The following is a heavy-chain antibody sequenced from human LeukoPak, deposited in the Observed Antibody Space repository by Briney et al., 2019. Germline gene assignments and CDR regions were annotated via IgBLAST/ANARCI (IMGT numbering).Heavy chain of an antibody. D-gene: IGHD1-20*01. Sequence: GGSLRLSCAASGFTFSSYAMTWVRQAPGKGLEWVSAISGSGDRTHYADSVKGRFTISRDNSKNTLYLQMNSLKTEDTAVYYCTTEYYGSVYNFWGQGTLVTVSS. CDR1: GFTFSSYA. CDR2: ISGSGDRT. V-gene: IGHV3-23*01. J-gene: IGHJ4*02. CDR3: TTEYYGSVYNF.